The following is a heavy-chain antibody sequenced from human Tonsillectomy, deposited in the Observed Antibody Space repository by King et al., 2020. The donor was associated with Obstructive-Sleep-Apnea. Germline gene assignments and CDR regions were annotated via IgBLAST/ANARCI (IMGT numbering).Heavy chain of an antibody. CDR2: IYSGGST. V-gene: IGHV3-66*01. CDR3: PRAPFSWTDYAQSWYFDL. CDR1: GFTVSTNY. D-gene: IGHD3/OR15-3a*01. J-gene: IGHJ2*01. Sequence: VQLVESGGGLVQPGGSLRLSCAASGFTVSTNYMSWVRQAPGKGLEWVSVIYSGGSTYYADSVKGRFTISRDISNNTLYLQMNSLGAEDPAVYYCPRAPFSWTDYAQSWYFDLWGRGAPVTVSS.